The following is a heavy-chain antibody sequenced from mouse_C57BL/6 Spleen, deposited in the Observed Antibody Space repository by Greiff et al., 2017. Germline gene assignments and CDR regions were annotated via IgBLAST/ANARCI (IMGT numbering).Heavy chain of an antibody. CDR2: ISDGGSYT. J-gene: IGHJ2*01. V-gene: IGHV5-4*03. Sequence: EVMLVESGGGLVKPGGSLKLSCAASGFTFSSYAMSWVRQTPEKSLEWVATISDGGSYTYYPANVKGRYTISRDNAKNNLYLQMSHLKSEDTARYYCVADYSNWDFDYWGQGTTRTVSS. D-gene: IGHD2-5*01. CDR1: GFTFSSYA. CDR3: VADYSNWDFDY.